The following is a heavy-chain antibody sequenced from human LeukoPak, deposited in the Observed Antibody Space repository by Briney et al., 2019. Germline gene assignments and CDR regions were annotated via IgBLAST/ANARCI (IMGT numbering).Heavy chain of an antibody. D-gene: IGHD2-15*01. CDR3: AREVVGYCNDGNCHPYQDLFDY. Sequence: PSETLSLTCTVSGYSISSGYYWGWIRQPPGKGLEWIGRIYSSGSTNYNPSLKSRVTMSVDTSKMQFSLKLSSVTAADTAVYYCAREVVGYCNDGNCHPYQDLFDYWGQGTLVTVSS. V-gene: IGHV4-38-2*02. CDR1: GYSISSGYY. CDR2: IYSSGST. J-gene: IGHJ4*02.